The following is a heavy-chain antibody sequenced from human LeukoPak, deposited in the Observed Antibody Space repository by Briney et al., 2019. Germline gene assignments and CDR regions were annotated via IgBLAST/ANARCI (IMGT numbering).Heavy chain of an antibody. CDR3: ARAAPPTYYYGSGSRIDY. D-gene: IGHD3-10*01. Sequence: SETPSLTCAVYGGSFSGYYRSWIRQPPGKGLEWIGEINHSGSTNYNPSLKSRVTISVDTSKNQFSLKLSSVTAADTAVYYCARAAPPTYYYGSGSRIDYWGQGTLVTVSS. CDR1: GGSFSGYY. J-gene: IGHJ4*02. V-gene: IGHV4-34*01. CDR2: INHSGST.